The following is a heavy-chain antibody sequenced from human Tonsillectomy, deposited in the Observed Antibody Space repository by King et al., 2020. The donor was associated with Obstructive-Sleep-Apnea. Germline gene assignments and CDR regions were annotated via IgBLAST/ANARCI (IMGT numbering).Heavy chain of an antibody. J-gene: IGHJ4*02. V-gene: IGHV3-74*01. D-gene: IGHD6-13*01. CDR3: AREGSSSWYLFDY. CDR2: INSDGSTT. Sequence: VQLVESGGGLVQPGGSLRLSCAASGFIFSSYRMHWVRQAPGKGLVWVSRINSDGSTTSHADSVKGRFTISSDNAKNTLYLQMNSLRAEDTAVYYCAREGSSSWYLFDYWGQGTLVTVSS. CDR1: GFIFSSYR.